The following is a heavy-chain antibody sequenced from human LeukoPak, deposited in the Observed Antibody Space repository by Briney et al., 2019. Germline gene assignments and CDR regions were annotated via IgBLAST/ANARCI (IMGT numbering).Heavy chain of an antibody. V-gene: IGHV7-4-1*02. D-gene: IGHD6-6*01. CDR1: GSTLTELS. CDR3: ARVLVPHAFDI. Sequence: ASVKISCKVSGSTLTELSMHWVRQAPGEGLEWMGWINTNTGNPTYAQGFTGRFVFSLDTSVSTAYLQISSLKAEDTAVYYCARVLVPHAFDIWGQGTMVTVSS. CDR2: INTNTGNP. J-gene: IGHJ3*02.